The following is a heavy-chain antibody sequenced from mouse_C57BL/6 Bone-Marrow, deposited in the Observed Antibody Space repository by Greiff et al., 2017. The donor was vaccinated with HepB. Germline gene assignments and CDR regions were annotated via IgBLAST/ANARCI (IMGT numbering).Heavy chain of an antibody. J-gene: IGHJ2*01. Sequence: EVQLQQSGTVLARPGASVKMSCKTSGYTFTSYWMHWVKQRPGQGLEWIGAIYPGNSDTSYNQKFKGKAKLTAVTSASTAYMELSSLTNEDSAVYYCTRIITTVVEDYFDYWGQGTTLTVSS. V-gene: IGHV1-5*01. CDR2: IYPGNSDT. CDR1: GYTFTSYW. D-gene: IGHD1-1*01. CDR3: TRIITTVVEDYFDY.